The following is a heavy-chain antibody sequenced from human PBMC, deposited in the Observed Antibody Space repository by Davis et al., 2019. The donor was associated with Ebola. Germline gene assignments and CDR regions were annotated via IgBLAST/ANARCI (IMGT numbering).Heavy chain of an antibody. V-gene: IGHV7-4-1*02. Sequence: AASVKVSCKASGYTFTSYAMNWVRQAPGQGLEWMGWINTNTGNPTYAQGFTGRFVFSLDTSVSTAYLQISSLKAEDTAVYYCAREASSGWSNWYFDLWGRGTLVTVSS. J-gene: IGHJ2*01. CDR3: AREASSGWSNWYFDL. CDR2: INTNTGNP. D-gene: IGHD6-19*01. CDR1: GYTFTSYA.